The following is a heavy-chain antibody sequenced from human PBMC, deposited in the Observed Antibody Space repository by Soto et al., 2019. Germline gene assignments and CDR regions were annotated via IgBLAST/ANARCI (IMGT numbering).Heavy chain of an antibody. D-gene: IGHD2-21*01. CDR3: ARVWRLRGALDP. CDR2: IYYNGST. Sequence: QVRLQESGPGLVKPSQTLSLTCTVSGGSISSSGYYWSWIRHHPGRGLECIGCIYYNGSTDYNPSLTSRITISVDPSTTQLSLKLSAVMAADPAISSCARVWRLRGALDPWGQGTLVTVSS. CDR1: GGSISSSGYY. J-gene: IGHJ5*02. V-gene: IGHV4-31*03.